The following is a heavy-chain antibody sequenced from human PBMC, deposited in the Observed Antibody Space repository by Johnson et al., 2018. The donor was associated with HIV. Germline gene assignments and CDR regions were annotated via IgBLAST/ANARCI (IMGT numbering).Heavy chain of an antibody. Sequence: QVQLVESGGGVVQPGRSLRLSCAASGFTFSSYAMHWVRQAPGKGLEWVAVIWYDGSNPSYADSVKGRFTVSRDNSKNSLYLQMNSLRAEDTAVYYCARGDRDGYNLRDDAFDIWGQGTMVTVSS. CDR2: IWYDGSNP. CDR3: ARGDRDGYNLRDDAFDI. J-gene: IGHJ3*02. CDR1: GFTFSSYA. V-gene: IGHV3-33*08. D-gene: IGHD5-24*01.